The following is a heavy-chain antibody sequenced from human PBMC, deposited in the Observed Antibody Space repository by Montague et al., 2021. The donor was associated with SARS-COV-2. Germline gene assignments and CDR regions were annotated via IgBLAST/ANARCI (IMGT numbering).Heavy chain of an antibody. Sequence: PALVKPTQTLTLTCTFSGFSLSTSGMCVSWIRQPPGKALEWLALIAWDDDKYYSTSLKTRLTISKDTSKNQVVLTMTNMDPVDTATYYCARSLSIFGVVIIPAYFDYWGQGTLVTVSS. CDR3: ARSLSIFGVVIIPAYFDY. CDR2: IAWDDDK. CDR1: GFSLSTSGMC. J-gene: IGHJ4*02. V-gene: IGHV2-70*01. D-gene: IGHD3-3*01.